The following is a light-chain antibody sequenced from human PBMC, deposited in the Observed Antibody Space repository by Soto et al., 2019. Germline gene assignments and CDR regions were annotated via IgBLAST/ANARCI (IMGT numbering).Light chain of an antibody. CDR1: QSVSSSY. Sequence: ELVLPPSPGTLSLSPGARATLSCRASQSVSSSYLAWYQQKPGQAPRLLIYDASNRATGVPARFSGSGSGTDFTLTISSLEPEDFVVYYCQQRNDWRRGTFGQGTRLEIK. CDR3: QQRNDWRRGT. CDR2: DAS. J-gene: IGKJ5*01. V-gene: IGKV3D-20*02.